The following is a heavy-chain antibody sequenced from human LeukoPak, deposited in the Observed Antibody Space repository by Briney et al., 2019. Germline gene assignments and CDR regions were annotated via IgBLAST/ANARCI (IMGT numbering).Heavy chain of an antibody. CDR3: ARVPRRGERFDP. V-gene: IGHV1-46*01. J-gene: IGHJ5*02. CDR1: GYTFTSYY. CDR2: INPSGGST. D-gene: IGHD3-10*01. Sequence: ASVKVSCKASGYTFTSYYMHWVRQAPGQGLEWMGIINPSGGSTSYAQKFQGRVTMTRDTSTSTVYMELSSLRSEDTAVYYRARVPRRGERFDPWGQGTLVTVSS.